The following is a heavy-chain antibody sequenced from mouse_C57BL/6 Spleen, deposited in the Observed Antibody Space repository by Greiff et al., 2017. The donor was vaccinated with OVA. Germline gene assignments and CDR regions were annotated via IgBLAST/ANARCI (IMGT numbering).Heavy chain of an antibody. D-gene: IGHD1-1*01. CDR1: GYTFSSYW. Sequence: QVQLQQPGAELVKPGASVKISCKASGYTFSSYWMNWVKQRPGKGLEWIGQIYPGDGDTNYNGKFKGKATLTVDKSSSTAYMQLSSLTSEDSAVYSAAKCGYYYGSSHFAYWGQGTTLTVSS. J-gene: IGHJ2*01. CDR2: IYPGDGDT. V-gene: IGHV1-80*01. CDR3: AKCGYYYGSSHFAY.